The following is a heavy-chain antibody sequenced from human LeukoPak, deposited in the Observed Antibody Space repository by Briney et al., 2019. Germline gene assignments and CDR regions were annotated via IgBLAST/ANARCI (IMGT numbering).Heavy chain of an antibody. V-gene: IGHV4-39*01. CDR1: GGSISSSSYY. CDR3: ARQEGRFLWAFDI. J-gene: IGHJ3*02. D-gene: IGHD1-26*01. CDR2: IHYTGSA. Sequence: PSETLSLTCTVSGGSISSSSYYWGWIRQAPETGLDWIATIHYTGSAFYNPSLKSQITMSVDTSKNQFSLKLNSVTAADTAIYYCARQEGRFLWAFDIWGQGTTVTVSS.